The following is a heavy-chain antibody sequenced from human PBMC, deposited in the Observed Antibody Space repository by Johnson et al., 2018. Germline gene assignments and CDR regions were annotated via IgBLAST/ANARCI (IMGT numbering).Heavy chain of an antibody. CDR2: LSYDESDK. CDR3: AKDLFAGDLSGYYRHAEYVQS. V-gene: IGHV3-30*18. Sequence: QVQLVESGGGVVQPGRSLTLSCAASGFAFSNYGMHWVRQAPGKGLEWVAILSYDESDKYYADSVKGRFTISRDNSKNTLFLQMNSLRAEDTALYYCAKDLFAGDLSGYYRHAEYVQSWGQGTLVTVSS. D-gene: IGHD3-9*01. J-gene: IGHJ1*01. CDR1: GFAFSNYG.